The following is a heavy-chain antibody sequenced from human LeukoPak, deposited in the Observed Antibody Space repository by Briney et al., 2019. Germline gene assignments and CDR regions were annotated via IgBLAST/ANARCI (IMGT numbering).Heavy chain of an antibody. CDR3: ARSAAGTVDY. CDR2: TYYRSKWYN. Sequence: SQTLSLTCAISGDIVSSNSDAWNWIRQSPSRGLEWLGRTYYRSKWYNDYAASVKSRITINPDTSKNQFSLQLNSVTAEDSAVYYCARSAAGTVDYWGQGTLVTVSS. J-gene: IGHJ4*02. D-gene: IGHD6-13*01. CDR1: GDIVSSNSDA. V-gene: IGHV6-1*01.